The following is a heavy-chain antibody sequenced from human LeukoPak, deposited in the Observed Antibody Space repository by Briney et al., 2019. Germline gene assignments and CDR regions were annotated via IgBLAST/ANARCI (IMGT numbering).Heavy chain of an antibody. Sequence: GGSLRLSCAASGFTVSSNYMSWVRQAPGKGLEWVSVIYSGGSTYYADSVKGRFTISRDNSKNTLYLQMNSLRAEDTAVYYCARVGYCSSTSCPGIWGQGTMVTVSS. CDR1: GFTVSSNY. CDR2: IYSGGST. V-gene: IGHV3-66*01. CDR3: ARVGYCSSTSCPGI. D-gene: IGHD2-2*01. J-gene: IGHJ3*02.